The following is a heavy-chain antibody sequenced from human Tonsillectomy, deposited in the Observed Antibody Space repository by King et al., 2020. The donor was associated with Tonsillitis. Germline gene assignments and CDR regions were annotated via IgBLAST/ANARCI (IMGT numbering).Heavy chain of an antibody. V-gene: IGHV4-34*01. Sequence: QVQLQQWGAGLLKPSETLSLTCAVYGGSFSGYYWNWIRQPPGKGLEWIGEINHSGSTNYNPSLKSRVTISVDTSKSQFSLKLSSVTAADTAVYYCAMSLPLLFNYWGQGTLVTVSS. CDR3: AMSLPLLFNY. CDR1: GGSFSGYY. J-gene: IGHJ4*02. D-gene: IGHD2-21*02. CDR2: INHSGST.